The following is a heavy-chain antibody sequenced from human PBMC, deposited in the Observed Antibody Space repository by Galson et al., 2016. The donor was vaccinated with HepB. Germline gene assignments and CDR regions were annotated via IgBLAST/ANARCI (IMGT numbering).Heavy chain of an antibody. CDR2: IYWDDDK. CDR3: AHSRPTTQGEPPSNYFAS. CDR1: GFSLSTSGVG. J-gene: IGHJ4*02. D-gene: IGHD1-14*01. Sequence: PALVKPTQTLMLTCTFSGFSLSTSGVGVGWIRQPPGKALEWLALIYWDDDKAYSPSLRTRPTLTKDTSKTQVVLTMTNVNPADTGTYFCAHSRPTTQGEPPSNYFASWGQGALVTVSS. V-gene: IGHV2-5*02.